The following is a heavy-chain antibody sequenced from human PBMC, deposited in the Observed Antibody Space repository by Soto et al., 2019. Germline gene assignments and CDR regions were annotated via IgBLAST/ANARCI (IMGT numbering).Heavy chain of an antibody. CDR1: GYTFTSYY. D-gene: IGHD3-9*01. J-gene: IGHJ4*02. CDR2: INPSGGST. CDR3: ARAPAQLRYFDWTTRTPTDY. Sequence: ASVKVSCKASGYTFTSYYMHWVRQAPGQGLEWMGIINPSGGSTSYAQKFQGRVTMTRDTSTSTVYMELSSLRSEDTAVYYCARAPAQLRYFDWTTRTPTDYWGQGTLVTVSS. V-gene: IGHV1-46*03.